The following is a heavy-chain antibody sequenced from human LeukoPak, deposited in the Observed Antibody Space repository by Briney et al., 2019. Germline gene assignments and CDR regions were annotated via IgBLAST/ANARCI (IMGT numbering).Heavy chain of an antibody. D-gene: IGHD6-13*01. J-gene: IGHJ4*02. V-gene: IGHV3-23*01. CDR3: APDLRGSAWSLDD. CDR2: IRGSGGTT. Sequence: GGSLRLSCAASGFTFSSYAMSWVRQAPGKGLEWVSAIRGSGGTTYYADSVKGRFTISRDNSKNTLYLQMDGLRAEDTAIYYCAPDLRGSAWSLDDWGQGTLVTVSS. CDR1: GFTFSSYA.